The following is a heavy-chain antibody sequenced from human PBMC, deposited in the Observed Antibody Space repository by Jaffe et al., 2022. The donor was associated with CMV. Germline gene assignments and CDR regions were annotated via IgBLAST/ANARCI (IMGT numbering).Heavy chain of an antibody. CDR3: ARQSVGYYDGLSYYYYMDV. Sequence: EVQLVQSGAEVKKPGESLKISCKGSGYSFTSYWIGWVRQMPGKGLEWMGIIYPGDSDTRYSPSFQGQVTISADKSISTAYLQWSSLKASDTAMYYCARQSVGYYDGLSYYYYMDVWGKGTTVTVSS. D-gene: IGHD3-22*01. CDR1: GYSFTSYW. J-gene: IGHJ6*03. V-gene: IGHV5-51*01. CDR2: IYPGDSDT.